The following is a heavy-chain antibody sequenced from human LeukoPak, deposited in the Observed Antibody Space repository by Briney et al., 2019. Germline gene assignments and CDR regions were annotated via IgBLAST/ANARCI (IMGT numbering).Heavy chain of an antibody. V-gene: IGHV4-38-2*02. Sequence: SETLSLTCTVSGYSISRGYYWGWIRQPPGKGLEWIGSIHQSGYTYYNASLMSRVTISVDTSKNQFSLNLRSVAAADTAVYYCARDPRFSPFDNWGQGTLVTVSS. CDR2: IHQSGYT. CDR1: GYSISRGYY. J-gene: IGHJ4*02. CDR3: ARDPRFSPFDN.